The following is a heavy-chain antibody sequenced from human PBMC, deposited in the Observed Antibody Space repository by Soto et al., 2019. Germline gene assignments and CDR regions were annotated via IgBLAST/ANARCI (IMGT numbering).Heavy chain of an antibody. J-gene: IGHJ4*02. CDR2: IIPIFGTA. CDR3: ASSSRYSSGWPRVDY. CDR1: GGTFSSYA. D-gene: IGHD6-19*01. Sequence: GASVKVSCKASGGTFSSYAISWVRQAPGQGLEWMGGIIPIFGTANYAQKFQGRVTITADESTSTAYMELSSLRSEDTAVYYCASSSRYSSGWPRVDYWGQGTLVTVSS. V-gene: IGHV1-69*13.